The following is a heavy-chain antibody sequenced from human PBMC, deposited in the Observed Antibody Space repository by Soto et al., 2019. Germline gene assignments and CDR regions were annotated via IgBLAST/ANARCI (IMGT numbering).Heavy chain of an antibody. CDR2: INSNTGDT. CDR3: ARPLWGAEYLQF. Sequence: QVQLVQSGAEVKKPGASVTVSCKASGYTFTGYYIYWVRQAPGQGLEWMGRINSNTGDTRYAQRFQGKVTMTSDTSINTAYMELRSLKSNDTAVYYCARPLWGAEYLQFWGQGTLVTVSS. V-gene: IGHV1-2*06. D-gene: IGHD7-27*01. J-gene: IGHJ1*01. CDR1: GYTFTGYY.